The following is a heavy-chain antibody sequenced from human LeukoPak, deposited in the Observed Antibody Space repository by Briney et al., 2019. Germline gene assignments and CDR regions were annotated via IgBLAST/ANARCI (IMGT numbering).Heavy chain of an antibody. V-gene: IGHV3-33*06. CDR3: AKDRNIVIIPAAIEGFDY. CDR2: IWNDGSKK. Sequence: PGGSLRLSCAASGFPFSSYGMHWVRQAPGKGLEWVAVIWNDGSKKFYADSVKGRFTISRDNHKNAVYLQMNTLRVDDTAVYYCAKDRNIVIIPAAIEGFDYWDLGTLVTVAS. CDR1: GFPFSSYG. D-gene: IGHD2-2*01. J-gene: IGHJ4*02.